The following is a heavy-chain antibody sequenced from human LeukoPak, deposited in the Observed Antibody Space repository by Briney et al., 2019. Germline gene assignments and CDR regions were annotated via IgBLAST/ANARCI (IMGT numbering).Heavy chain of an antibody. CDR3: ASKYSAACPRDGDF. J-gene: IGHJ4*02. Sequence: GGSLRLSCAASGFTFSTYGVYWVRKAPGKGLEWVAVISGGGGSTYYADSVKGRFTISRDNSKNTLYMQMNSLRAEDTAVYYCASKYSAACPRDGDFWGQGTLVTVSS. CDR1: GFTFSTYG. V-gene: IGHV3-23*01. CDR2: ISGGGGST. D-gene: IGHD6-13*01.